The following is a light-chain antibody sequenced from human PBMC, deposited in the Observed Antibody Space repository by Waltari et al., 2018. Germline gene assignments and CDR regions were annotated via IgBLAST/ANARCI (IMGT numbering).Light chain of an antibody. CDR1: ISDVGGYNY. CDR2: EVS. Sequence: QSALTQPASVSGSPGQSITLSCTGTISDVGGYNYASWYQQHPGKAPKLMIYEVSNRPSGVSNRFSGSKSGNTASLTFSGLQAEDEADYYCASYTSSDSWVFGGGTKLTVL. J-gene: IGLJ3*02. V-gene: IGLV2-14*01. CDR3: ASYTSSDSWV.